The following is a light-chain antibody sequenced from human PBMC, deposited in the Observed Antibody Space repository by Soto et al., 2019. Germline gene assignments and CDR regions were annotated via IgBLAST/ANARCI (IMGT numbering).Light chain of an antibody. J-gene: IGLJ2*01. V-gene: IGLV2-14*03. CDR1: KNDVGGYNY. CDR2: QVS. Sequence: QSALTQPASVSGSPGQSITISCTGTKNDVGGYNYVSWYQQHPGKAPKLIIYQVSYRPSGVSGRFSASKSDNTASLTISGLQADDEADYYCSSYTSSTNVVFGGGTKLTVL. CDR3: SSYTSSTNVV.